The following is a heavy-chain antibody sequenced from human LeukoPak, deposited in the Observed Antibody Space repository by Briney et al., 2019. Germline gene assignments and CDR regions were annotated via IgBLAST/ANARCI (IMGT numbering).Heavy chain of an antibody. J-gene: IGHJ4*02. V-gene: IGHV4-34*01. CDR1: GGSFSGYY. CDR3: ARVPSGYCSGGSCYLDY. CDR2: INHSGST. D-gene: IGHD2-15*01. Sequence: SETLSLACAVYGGSFSGYYWSWIRQPPGKGLEWIGEINHSGSTNYNPSLKSRVTISVDTSKNQFSLKLSSVTAADTAVYYCARVPSGYCSGGSCYLDYWGQGTLVTVSS.